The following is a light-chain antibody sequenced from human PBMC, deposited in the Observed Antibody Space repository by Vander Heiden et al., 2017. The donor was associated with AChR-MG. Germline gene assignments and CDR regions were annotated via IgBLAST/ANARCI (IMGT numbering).Light chain of an antibody. V-gene: IGLV1-47*01. J-gene: IGLJ2*01. Sequence: QSVLTQPPSASGTPGQRVTISCSGSSSHIGSNHIYWYQQLPGAAPRLLIYKNNQRPSGVPDRFSASKSGASTSLTISGLRSEDEADYYCAGWDDNTRGPVFGGGTKLTVL. CDR3: AGWDDNTRGPV. CDR1: SSHIGSNH. CDR2: KNN.